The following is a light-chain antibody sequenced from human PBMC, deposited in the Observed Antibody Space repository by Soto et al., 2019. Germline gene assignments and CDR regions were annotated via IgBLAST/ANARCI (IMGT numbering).Light chain of an antibody. CDR1: SSNIGSNT. CDR2: SNN. CDR3: AAWDDSLNGRV. J-gene: IGLJ3*02. V-gene: IGLV1-44*01. Sequence: QSVLTQPPSVSGTPGRRVTISCSGSSSNIGSNTVNWYQQLPGTAPKLLIYSNNQRPSGVPDRFSGSKSGTSASLAISGLQSEDEADYYCAAWDDSLNGRVFGGGTKLTVL.